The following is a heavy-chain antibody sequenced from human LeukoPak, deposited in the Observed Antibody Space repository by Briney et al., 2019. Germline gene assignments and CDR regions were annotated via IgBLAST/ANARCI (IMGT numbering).Heavy chain of an antibody. V-gene: IGHV3-23*01. D-gene: IGHD1-26*01. CDR1: GFTFSSYA. CDR2: ISGSGGST. CDR3: TTDRPIVGATRWFDP. Sequence: GGSLRLSCAASGFTFSSYAMSWVRQAPGKGLEWVSAISGSGGSTYYADSVKGRFTISRDNSKNTLYLQMNSLRAEDTAVYYCTTDRPIVGATRWFDPWGQGTLVTVSS. J-gene: IGHJ5*02.